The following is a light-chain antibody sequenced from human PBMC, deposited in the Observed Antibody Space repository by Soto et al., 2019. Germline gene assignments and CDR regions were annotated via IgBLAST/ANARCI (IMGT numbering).Light chain of an antibody. CDR3: AAWDDSLRGL. J-gene: IGLJ2*01. CDR1: SSNIGSNT. CDR2: SNN. Sequence: QPVLTQPPSASGAPGQRVTISCSGSSSNIGSNTVNWYQHLPGAAPKLLIYSNNQRPSGVPDRFSGSKSGTSASLAISGLQSEDEADYYCAAWDDSLRGLFGGGTKLTVL. V-gene: IGLV1-44*01.